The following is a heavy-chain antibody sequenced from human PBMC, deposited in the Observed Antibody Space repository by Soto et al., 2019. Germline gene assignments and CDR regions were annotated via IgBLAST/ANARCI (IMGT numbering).Heavy chain of an antibody. J-gene: IGHJ6*03. CDR3: ARMYYDILPGPYRDYYYYYMDV. CDR2: MNPNSGNT. Sequence: ASVKVSCKASGYTFTSYDINWVRQATGQGLEWMGWMNPNSGNTGYAQKFQGRVTMTRNTSISTAYMELSSLRSEDTAVYYCARMYYDILPGPYRDYYYYYMDVWGKGTTVTVSS. CDR1: GYTFTSYD. V-gene: IGHV1-8*01. D-gene: IGHD3-9*01.